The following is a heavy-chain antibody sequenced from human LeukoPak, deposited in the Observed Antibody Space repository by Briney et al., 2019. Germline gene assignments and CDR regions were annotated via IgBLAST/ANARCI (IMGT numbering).Heavy chain of an antibody. CDR2: IYPGDSDT. V-gene: IGHV5-51*01. Sequence: GESLKISCKGSGYSFTSYWIAWVRQMPGKGLEWMGVIYPGDSDTRYSPSFQGQVSISADKSISTAYLQWGSLKASDTAMYYCARLDSSGYYWGFDYWGQGTLVTVSS. J-gene: IGHJ4*02. D-gene: IGHD3-22*01. CDR1: GYSFTSYW. CDR3: ARLDSSGYYWGFDY.